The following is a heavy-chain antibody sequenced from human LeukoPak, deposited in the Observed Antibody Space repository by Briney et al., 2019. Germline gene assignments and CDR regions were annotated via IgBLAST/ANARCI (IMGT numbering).Heavy chain of an antibody. J-gene: IGHJ4*02. CDR1: GGSISSYY. CDR3: ARDAEVAARANDY. D-gene: IGHD6-19*01. V-gene: IGHV4-4*07. CDR2: IYTSGST. Sequence: SETLSLTCTVSGGSISSYYWSWIRQPAGKGLEWVGRIYTSGSTNYNPSLKSRVTMSVATSKNQCSLKLSSVTAADTAVYYCARDAEVAARANDYWGQGTLVTVSS.